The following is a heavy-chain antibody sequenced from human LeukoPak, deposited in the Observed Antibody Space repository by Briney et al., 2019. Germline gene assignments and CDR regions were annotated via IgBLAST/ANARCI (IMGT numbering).Heavy chain of an antibody. Sequence: VASVKVSCKASGYTFTSYGISWVRQAPGQGLEWMGWISAYNGNTNYAQKLQGRVTTTTDTSTSTAYMELRSLRSDDTAVYYCAIALDYDSSGFIDYWGQGTLVTVSS. V-gene: IGHV1-18*01. J-gene: IGHJ4*02. D-gene: IGHD3-22*01. CDR2: ISAYNGNT. CDR3: AIALDYDSSGFIDY. CDR1: GYTFTSYG.